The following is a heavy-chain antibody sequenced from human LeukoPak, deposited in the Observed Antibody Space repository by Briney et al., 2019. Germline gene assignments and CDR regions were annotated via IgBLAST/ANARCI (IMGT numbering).Heavy chain of an antibody. D-gene: IGHD2-2*01. J-gene: IGHJ4*02. V-gene: IGHV3-7*04. CDR2: IKQDGSEK. Sequence: QAGGSLRLSCAASGFTFSNYWMSWVRQAPGKGLEWVANIKQDGSEKYYVDSVKGRFTISRDNAKNSLYLQMNSLRAEDTAVYYCARGFYCSSISCSTGFDYWGQGTLVTVSS. CDR3: ARGFYCSSISCSTGFDY. CDR1: GFTFSNYW.